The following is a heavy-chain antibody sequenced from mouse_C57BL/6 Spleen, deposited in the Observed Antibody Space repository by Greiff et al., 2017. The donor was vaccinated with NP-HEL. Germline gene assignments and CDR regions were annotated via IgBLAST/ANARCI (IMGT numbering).Heavy chain of an antibody. Sequence: EVMLVESGGDLVKPGGSLKLSCAASGFTFSSYGMSWVRQTPDKSLEWVATISSGGSYTYYPDSVKGRFTISRDNAKNTLYLQMSSLKSEDTARYYCEREGPAWFAYWGQGTLVTVSA. CDR2: ISSGGSYT. J-gene: IGHJ3*01. CDR1: GFTFSSYG. V-gene: IGHV5-6*01. D-gene: IGHD3-3*01. CDR3: EREGPAWFAY.